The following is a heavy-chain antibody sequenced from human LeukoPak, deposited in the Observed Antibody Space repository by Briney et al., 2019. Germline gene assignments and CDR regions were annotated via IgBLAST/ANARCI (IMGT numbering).Heavy chain of an antibody. D-gene: IGHD4-11*01. CDR2: IYYRGST. J-gene: IGHJ5*02. V-gene: IGHV4-30-4*08. CDR3: ARSYSNENWFDP. Sequence: SETLSLTCTVSGGSISSGDYYWSWIRQPPGKGLEWIGYIYYRGSTYYNPSLKSRVTISVDTSKNQFSLKLSSVTAADTAVYYCARSYSNENWFDPWGQGTLVTVSS. CDR1: GGSISSGDYY.